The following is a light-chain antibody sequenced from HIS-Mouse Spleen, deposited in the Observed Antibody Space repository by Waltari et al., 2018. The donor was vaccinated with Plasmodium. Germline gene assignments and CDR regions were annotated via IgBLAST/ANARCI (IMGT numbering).Light chain of an antibody. CDR3: CSYAGSYTLV. V-gene: IGLV2-11*01. CDR1: SSDVGGYNY. J-gene: IGLJ3*02. Sequence: QPRQVSGSPGQSVPISCTGTSSDVGGYNYVSWYQQHPGKAPTLMIYDVSKRPSGVPVRFSGAKSGNTASPTISELQAEDEADYYCCSYAGSYTLVFGGGTKLTVL. CDR2: DVS.